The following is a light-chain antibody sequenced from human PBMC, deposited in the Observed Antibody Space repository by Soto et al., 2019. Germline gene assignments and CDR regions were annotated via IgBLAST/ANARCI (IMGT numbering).Light chain of an antibody. J-gene: IGKJ4*01. CDR2: DAS. V-gene: IGKV3-11*01. CDR1: QSVSSY. Sequence: EIVLTQSPATLSLSPGERATLSCRASQSVSSYLAWYQQKPGQAPRLLIYDASNRATGIPARFSGSGSGTDFTFTISSLEPEDFAVYYCQQRSDWPFLTFGGGTKVDIK. CDR3: QQRSDWPFLT.